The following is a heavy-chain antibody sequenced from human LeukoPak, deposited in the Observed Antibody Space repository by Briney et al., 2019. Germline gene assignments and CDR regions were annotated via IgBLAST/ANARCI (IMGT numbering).Heavy chain of an antibody. CDR2: IHPSGTF. V-gene: IGHV4-34*01. CDR3: ARGRDRSKAGDH. D-gene: IGHD5-24*01. J-gene: IGHJ4*02. CDR1: GGSCDDYY. Sequence: PSETLSLTCNVYGGSCDDYYCSWIRQSPGKGLEWIGEIHPSGTFYYNSSLVSRVTISIDTSKTQFSLRLTSVTAADTAFYYCARGRDRSKAGDHWGQGSLVTVSS.